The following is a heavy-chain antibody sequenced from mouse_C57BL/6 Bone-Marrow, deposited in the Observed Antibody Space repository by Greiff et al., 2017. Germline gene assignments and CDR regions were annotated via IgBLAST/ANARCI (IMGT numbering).Heavy chain of an antibody. Sequence: VQLQQSGAELARPGASVKMSCKASGYTFTSYTMHWVKPRPGQGLEWIGYINPSSGYTKNNQKFKDKATFTADTASSTAYMQLSSLTSEDSAVYYCAREKERHYVNYVVDDWGQGTTLTVSS. D-gene: IGHD2-1*01. J-gene: IGHJ2*01. CDR2: INPSSGYT. V-gene: IGHV1-4*01. CDR1: GYTFTSYT. CDR3: AREKERHYVNYVVDD.